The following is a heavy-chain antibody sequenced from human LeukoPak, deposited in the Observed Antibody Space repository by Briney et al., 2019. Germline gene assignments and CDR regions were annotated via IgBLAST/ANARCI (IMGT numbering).Heavy chain of an antibody. CDR2: IKSGGGNT. CDR3: AKGAWANYDY. J-gene: IGHJ4*02. D-gene: IGHD5-24*01. Sequence: PGGSLRLSCAASGFTFSTFALTWVRWAPGKGLEWVSDIKSGGGNTYYADSVEGRFTISRDNSKNTVFLQMNSLRAEDTAVYYCAKGAWANYDYWGQGTLVTVSS. CDR1: GFTFSTFA. V-gene: IGHV3-23*01.